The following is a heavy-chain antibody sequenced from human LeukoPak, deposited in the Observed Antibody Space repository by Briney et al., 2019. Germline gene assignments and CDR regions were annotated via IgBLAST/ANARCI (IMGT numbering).Heavy chain of an antibody. Sequence: SDTLSLTCTVSGGSISSYYWSWIRPPAGKGLEWIGRIYTSGSTNYHPSLKGRLTMSVDTSKNQFPLKLSSVTAADTAAYYCARDERITMIVGTTGLDAFDIWGQGTMVTVSS. CDR2: IYTSGST. CDR3: ARDERITMIVGTTGLDAFDI. D-gene: IGHD3-22*01. CDR1: GGSISSYY. J-gene: IGHJ3*02. V-gene: IGHV4-4*07.